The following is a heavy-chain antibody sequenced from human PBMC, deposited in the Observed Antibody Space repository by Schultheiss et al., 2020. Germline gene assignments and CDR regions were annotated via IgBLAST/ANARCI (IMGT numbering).Heavy chain of an antibody. D-gene: IGHD3-3*01. J-gene: IGHJ6*02. CDR3: AKDRVPRVEWLRGIDV. CDR2: ISGSGGST. Sequence: GGSLRLSCAASGFTFSSYGMHWVRQAPGKGLEWVSAISGSGGSTYYADSVKGRFTISRDNSKNTLYLQMNSLRAEDTAVYYCAKDRVPRVEWLRGIDVWGQAGSVTVPS. V-gene: IGHV3-NL1*01. CDR1: GFTFSSYG.